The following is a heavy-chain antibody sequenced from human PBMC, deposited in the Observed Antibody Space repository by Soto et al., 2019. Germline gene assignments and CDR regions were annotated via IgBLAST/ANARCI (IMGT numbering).Heavy chain of an antibody. J-gene: IGHJ4*02. CDR2: IYYSGSN. CDR1: GGSISSYY. V-gene: IGHV4-59*01. Sequence: QVQLQESGPGLVKPSETLSLTCTVSGGSISSYYWSWIRQPPGKGLEWIGYIYYSGSNNYNPSLKSRVTISVDTSKNQFSLKLSSVTAADTAVYYCASRTHYYDSSGYYFYYFDYWGQGTLVTVSS. D-gene: IGHD3-22*01. CDR3: ASRTHYYDSSGYYFYYFDY.